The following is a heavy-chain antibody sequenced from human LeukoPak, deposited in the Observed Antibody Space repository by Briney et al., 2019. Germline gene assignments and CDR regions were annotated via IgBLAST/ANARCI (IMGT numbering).Heavy chain of an antibody. D-gene: IGHD5-18*01. V-gene: IGHV1-69*01. CDR2: IIPIFGTA. CDR3: ASSLGYTYGWNS. CDR1: GDTFGSYA. J-gene: IGHJ4*02. Sequence: SVKVSCKASGDTFGSYALNWVRQAPGQGLEWMGGIIPIFGTANYAQKFQGRVTITADESTSTAYMDLSRLRCEDTAVYYCASSLGYTYGWNSWGQGTLVTVSS.